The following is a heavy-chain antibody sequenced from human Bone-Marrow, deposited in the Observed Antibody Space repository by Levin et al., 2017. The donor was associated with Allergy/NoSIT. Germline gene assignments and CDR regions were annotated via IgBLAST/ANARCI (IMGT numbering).Heavy chain of an antibody. Sequence: SETLSLTCAVSGGFISSGGYTWSWIRQPPGKALEWIGNIYQNGNTHYKSSLKSRVTISIDTSKNQFSLRVTSVTAADTALYYCARSGSRYGADAFDIWGQGTMVSVSS. V-gene: IGHV4-30-2*01. CDR3: ARSGSRYGADAFDI. CDR2: IYQNGNT. J-gene: IGHJ3*02. D-gene: IGHD5-18*01. CDR1: GGFISSGGYT.